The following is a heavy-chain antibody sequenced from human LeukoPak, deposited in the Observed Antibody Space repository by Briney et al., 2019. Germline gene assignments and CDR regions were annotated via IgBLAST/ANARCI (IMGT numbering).Heavy chain of an antibody. D-gene: IGHD2-2*01. CDR1: GGSFSGYY. J-gene: IGHJ5*02. CDR3: ARADGYCGSTSCYSSNWFDP. CDR2: INHSGST. V-gene: IGHV4-34*01. Sequence: SETLSLTCAVYGGSFSGYYWSWIRQPPGKGLEWIGEINHSGSTNYNPSLRSRVTISVDTSKNQFSLKLSSVTAADTAVYYCARADGYCGSTSCYSSNWFDPWGQGTLVTVSS.